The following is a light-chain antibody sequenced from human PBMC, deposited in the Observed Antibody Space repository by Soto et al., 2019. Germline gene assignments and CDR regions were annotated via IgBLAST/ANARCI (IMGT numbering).Light chain of an antibody. J-gene: IGKJ4*01. CDR3: ETYDNPPLI. Sequence: DIMMNQSPSPLSASVGDRVTITCQASQDISNYLNWYQQKPGKAPKLLIYDASNLETGVPSRFSGSGSGTDFTFTISSLQFEDIATYYCETYDNPPLIFGGGTKVDI. V-gene: IGKV1-33*01. CDR1: QDISNY. CDR2: DAS.